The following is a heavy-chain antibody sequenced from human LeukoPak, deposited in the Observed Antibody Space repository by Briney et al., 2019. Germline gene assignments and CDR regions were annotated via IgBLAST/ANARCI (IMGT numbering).Heavy chain of an antibody. CDR2: IRYDGSEK. CDR1: GFSFNSYD. D-gene: IGHD6-13*01. CDR3: ATSVTGYSSPFYY. Sequence: PGGSLRLSCAASGFSFNSYDMQWVRQSPGKGLEWVTFIRYDGSEKYYVDSVEGRFTISRDNSKNTLYLQMNSLRAEDTAAYYCATSVTGYSSPFYYWGQGTLVTVSP. V-gene: IGHV3-30*02. J-gene: IGHJ4*02.